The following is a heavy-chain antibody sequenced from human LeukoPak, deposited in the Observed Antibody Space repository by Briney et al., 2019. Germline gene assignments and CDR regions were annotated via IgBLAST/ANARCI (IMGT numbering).Heavy chain of an antibody. Sequence: PGGSLRLSCVASGFTVSSNYMNWVRQAPGKGLEWVSGIYSGGSTYYADSVKGRFTISRDNSKNTVYLQMNSLRAEDTAVYYSARSSGPYWGQGTLVTVSS. J-gene: IGHJ4*02. V-gene: IGHV3-66*01. CDR2: IYSGGST. CDR3: ARSSGPY. CDR1: GFTVSSNY. D-gene: IGHD3-22*01.